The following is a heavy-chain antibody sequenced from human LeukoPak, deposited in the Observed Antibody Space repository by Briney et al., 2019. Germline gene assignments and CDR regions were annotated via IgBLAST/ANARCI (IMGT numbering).Heavy chain of an antibody. CDR2: ISGSGGST. CDR1: GFTVSSNFA. Sequence: GGSLRLSCAASGFTVSSNFAMSWVRQAPGKGLEWVSAISGSGGSTYYADSVKGRFTISRDNSKNALFLQMNSLRAEDTAVYYCAKSGPYCSSTSCNYFDYWGQGTLVTVSS. D-gene: IGHD2-2*01. CDR3: AKSGPYCSSTSCNYFDY. J-gene: IGHJ4*02. V-gene: IGHV3-23*01.